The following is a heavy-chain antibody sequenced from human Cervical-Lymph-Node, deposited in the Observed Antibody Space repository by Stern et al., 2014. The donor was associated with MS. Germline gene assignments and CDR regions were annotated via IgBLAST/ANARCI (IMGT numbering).Heavy chain of an antibody. V-gene: IGHV1-69*06. J-gene: IGHJ4*02. CDR1: GDPFSSYA. D-gene: IGHD1-26*01. Sequence: VPLVQSGAEVKKPWSSVKVSFKASGDPFSSYAIHWVRQVPGQGLAWMGGITPVFGTTNYAQKFQGRVTITADKSTNTAYMELMTLRSEDTAVYYCARGGGLVGYFDYWGQGTLVSVSS. CDR3: ARGGGLVGYFDY. CDR2: ITPVFGTT.